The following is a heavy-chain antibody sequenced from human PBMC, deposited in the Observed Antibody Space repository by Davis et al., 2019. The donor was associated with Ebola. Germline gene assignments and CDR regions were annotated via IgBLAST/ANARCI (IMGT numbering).Heavy chain of an antibody. V-gene: IGHV3-21*01. D-gene: IGHD3-22*01. J-gene: IGHJ3*02. CDR1: GFTFSSYS. Sequence: GESLKISCAASGFTFSSYSMNWVRQAPGKGLEWVSSISSSSSYIYYADSVKGRFTISRDNAKNSLYLQMNSLRAEDTAVYHCARGGYYDSSGYSHAAFDIWGQGTMVTVPS. CDR2: ISSSSSYI. CDR3: ARGGYYDSSGYSHAAFDI.